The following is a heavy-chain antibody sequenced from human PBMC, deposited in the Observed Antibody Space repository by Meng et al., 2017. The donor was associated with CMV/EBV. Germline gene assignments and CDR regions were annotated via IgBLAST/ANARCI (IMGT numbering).Heavy chain of an antibody. J-gene: IGHJ4*02. V-gene: IGHV1-18*01. CDR1: GYPFTTYG. CDR3: ARDAGSVRLTVDY. Sequence: QVLLGSAGVLMKNPETVVKGSFKAFGYPFTTYGITWMRQAPGQSLEWMGGISAYHGNTNEAQNLQERASMTTDTSTGTVYMELSSLRSDDTAVYDCARDAGSVRLTVDYWGQGTLVTVSS. D-gene: IGHD2-8*02. CDR2: ISAYHGNT.